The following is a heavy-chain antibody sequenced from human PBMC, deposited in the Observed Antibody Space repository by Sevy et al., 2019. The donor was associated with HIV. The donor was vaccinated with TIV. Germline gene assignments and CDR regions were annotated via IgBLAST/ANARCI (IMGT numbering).Heavy chain of an antibody. Sequence: SETLSLTCTVSAGSISSYYWSWIRQPPGKGLEWIGYIYYSGSTNYNPSLKSRVTISVDTSKNQFSLKLSSVTAADTAVYYCARAVGGQWLVIDYWGQGTLVTVSS. CDR2: IYYSGST. CDR1: AGSISSYY. D-gene: IGHD6-19*01. J-gene: IGHJ4*02. V-gene: IGHV4-59*01. CDR3: ARAVGGQWLVIDY.